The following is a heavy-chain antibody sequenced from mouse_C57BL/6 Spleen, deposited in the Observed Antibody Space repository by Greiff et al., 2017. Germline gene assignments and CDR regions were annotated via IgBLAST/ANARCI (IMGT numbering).Heavy chain of an antibody. CDR2: INPGDGDT. Sequence: VQLQQSGPELVKPGASVKISCKASGYAFSSSWMNWVKQRPGKGLEWIGRINPGDGDTNYNGTFKGKATLTADNSSSTSYKQLSRLTSEDSAVYCCARFYDGYGGFAYWGQGTLVTVSA. CDR1: GYAFSSSW. CDR3: ARFYDGYGGFAY. V-gene: IGHV1-82*01. J-gene: IGHJ3*01. D-gene: IGHD2-3*01.